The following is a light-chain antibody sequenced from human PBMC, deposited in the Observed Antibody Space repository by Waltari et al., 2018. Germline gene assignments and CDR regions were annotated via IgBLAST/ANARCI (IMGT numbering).Light chain of an antibody. J-gene: IGLJ3*02. CDR1: RSNIGNNS. V-gene: IGLV1-44*01. Sequence: QSVLTQPPSASGTPGQRVTLACSGSRSNIGNNSVNWYQQRPRTAPKLLIYNTNQRPSGVPDRFSGSRSGTSASLAISGLQSEDEGDYYCSSWDDSLNGPAFGGGTKVTVL. CDR3: SSWDDSLNGPA. CDR2: NTN.